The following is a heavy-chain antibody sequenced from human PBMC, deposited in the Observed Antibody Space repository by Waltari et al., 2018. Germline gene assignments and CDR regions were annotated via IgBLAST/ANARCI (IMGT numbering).Heavy chain of an antibody. CDR2: INNDGTST. CDR1: GFPFRSYW. J-gene: IGHJ4*02. V-gene: IGHV3-74*01. Sequence: EVQLVESGGGLVQPGGSLRLSCLASGFPFRSYWLHWVRQAPGKGLVWVSRINNDGTSTSCADSVKGRFTISRDNAKNTLYLQMNSLRAEDTAVYYCTRAGYYRFDYWGQGTLATVSS. D-gene: IGHD3-9*01. CDR3: TRAGYYRFDY.